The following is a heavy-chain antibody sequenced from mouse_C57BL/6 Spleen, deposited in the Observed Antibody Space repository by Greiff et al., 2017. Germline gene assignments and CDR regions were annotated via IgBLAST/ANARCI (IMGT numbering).Heavy chain of an antibody. V-gene: IGHV5-6*01. CDR2: ISSGGSYT. J-gene: IGHJ2*01. Sequence: EVQGVESGGDLVKPGGSLKLSCAASGFTFSSYGMSWVRQTPDKRLEWVATISSGGSYTYYPDSVKGRFTISRDNAKNTLYLQMRSLKSEDTAMYYCARHGSVYYFDYWGQGTTLTVSS. CDR3: ARHGSVYYFDY. CDR1: GFTFSSYG.